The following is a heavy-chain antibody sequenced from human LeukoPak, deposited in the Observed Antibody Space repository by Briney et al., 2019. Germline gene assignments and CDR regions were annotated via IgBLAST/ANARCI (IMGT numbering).Heavy chain of an antibody. CDR2: IYYSGST. J-gene: IGHJ4*02. CDR1: GGSISSYY. D-gene: IGHD3-22*01. V-gene: IGHV4-59*01. CDR3: ARDLFAYDSTDVY. Sequence: SETLSLTCTVSGGSISSYYWSWIRQPPGKGLEWIGYIYYSGSTNYNPSLKSRVTISVDTSKNQFSLKLSSVTAEDTAVYYCARDLFAYDSTDVYWGQGTLVTVSS.